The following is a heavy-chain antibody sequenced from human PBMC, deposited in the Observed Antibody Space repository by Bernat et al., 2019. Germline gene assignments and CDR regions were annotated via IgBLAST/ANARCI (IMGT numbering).Heavy chain of an antibody. D-gene: IGHD1-7*01. J-gene: IGHJ5*02. CDR3: SRDSGYNSNYYVWFDP. CDR1: GYTFTTYG. Sequence: QVQLVQSGAEVMKPGASVKVSCKASGYTFTTYGITWVRQAPGQGLEWMGWISAYNGNTDYAPKLQGRVTMTRDTSTTTAYMELRSLRSDDTAVYYCSRDSGYNSNYYVWFDPWGQGTLVTVSA. CDR2: ISAYNGNT. V-gene: IGHV1-18*01.